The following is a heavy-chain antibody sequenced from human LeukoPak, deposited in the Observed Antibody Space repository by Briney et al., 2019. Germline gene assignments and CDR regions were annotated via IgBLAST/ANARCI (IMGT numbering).Heavy chain of an antibody. V-gene: IGHV3-11*04. Sequence: PGGSLGLSCAASGFTFSDYYMSWIRQAPGKGLEWVSFITASGTTMYYSDSVKGRFTISRDNAKNSLYLQMNSLRVEDTAVYYCARDTYSASYFGFDYWGQGILVSVSS. CDR3: ARDTYSASYFGFDY. D-gene: IGHD1-26*01. J-gene: IGHJ4*02. CDR2: ITASGTTM. CDR1: GFTFSDYY.